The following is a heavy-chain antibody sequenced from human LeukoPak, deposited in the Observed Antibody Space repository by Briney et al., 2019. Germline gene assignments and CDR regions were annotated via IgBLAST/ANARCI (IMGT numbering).Heavy chain of an antibody. J-gene: IGHJ4*02. V-gene: IGHV1-3*01. CDR2: INAGNGNT. Sequence: ASVKVSCKASGYTFTSYAMHWVRQAPGQRLEWMGWINAGNGNTKYSQKFQGRVTMTRDTSTSTVYMGLSSLRSEDTAVYYCASGPITMVRGVIPPLDYWGQGTLVTVSS. CDR3: ASGPITMVRGVIPPLDY. D-gene: IGHD3-10*01. CDR1: GYTFTSYA.